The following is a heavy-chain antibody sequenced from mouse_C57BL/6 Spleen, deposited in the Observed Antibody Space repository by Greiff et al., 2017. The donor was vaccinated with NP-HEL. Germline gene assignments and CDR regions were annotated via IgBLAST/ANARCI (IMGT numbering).Heavy chain of an antibody. J-gene: IGHJ4*01. V-gene: IGHV1-72*01. CDR1: GYTFTSYW. CDR3: ARSSPESLTYAMDY. D-gene: IGHD4-1*01. Sequence: VQLQQSGAELVKPGASVKLSCKASGYTFTSYWMHWVKQRPGRGLEWIGRIDPNSGGTKYNEKFKSKATLTVDKPSSTAYMQLSSLTSEDSAVYYCARSSPESLTYAMDYWGQGTAVTVSS. CDR2: IDPNSGGT.